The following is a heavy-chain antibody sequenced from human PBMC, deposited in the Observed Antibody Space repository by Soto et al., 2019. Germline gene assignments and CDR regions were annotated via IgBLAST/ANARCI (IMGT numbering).Heavy chain of an antibody. CDR3: AKDWSSGREDTFDY. CDR1: GFTFSLYA. D-gene: IGHD6-19*01. J-gene: IGHJ4*02. CDR2: TSGSGGST. V-gene: IGHV3-23*01. Sequence: GGSLRLSCAASGFTFSLYAMNWVRQAPGKGLEWVSGTSGSGGSTYYADSVKGRFTISRDNSKNTLYLQMNSLRAEDTAVYYCAKDWSSGREDTFDYWGQGTLVTVSS.